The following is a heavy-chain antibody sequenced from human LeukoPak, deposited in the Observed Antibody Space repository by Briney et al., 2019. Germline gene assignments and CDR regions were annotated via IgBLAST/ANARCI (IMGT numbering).Heavy chain of an antibody. J-gene: IGHJ3*02. CDR1: GFTFSSYA. CDR2: TSNDGRDK. CDR3: ARGVIFWPVGTHAFDI. V-gene: IGHV3-30-3*01. D-gene: IGHD3-9*01. Sequence: GGSLRLSCAASGFTFSSYALHWVRQAPGKGLEWVAVTSNDGRDKHHADSVKGRFTVSRDNSKNTLYLQMNSLRVEDTAVYYCARGVIFWPVGTHAFDIWGQGTMVTVSS.